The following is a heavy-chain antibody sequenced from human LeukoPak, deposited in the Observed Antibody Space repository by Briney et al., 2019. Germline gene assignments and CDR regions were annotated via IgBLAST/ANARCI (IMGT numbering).Heavy chain of an antibody. D-gene: IGHD6-19*01. V-gene: IGHV3-7*01. Sequence: GGSLRLSCAASGFTFSNYGMSWVRQAPGKGLEWVANIKQDGNEKYYVDSVKGRFTISRDNAKNSLYLQMNSLRAEDTAVYYCARERDGSAVADFDAFDIWGQGTMVTVSS. CDR1: GFTFSNYG. J-gene: IGHJ3*02. CDR3: ARERDGSAVADFDAFDI. CDR2: IKQDGNEK.